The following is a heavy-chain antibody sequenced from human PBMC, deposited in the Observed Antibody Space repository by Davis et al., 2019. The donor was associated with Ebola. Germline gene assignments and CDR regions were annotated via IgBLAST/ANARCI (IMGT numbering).Heavy chain of an antibody. J-gene: IGHJ4*02. CDR3: ARDFMVQGPTTHYYFDY. V-gene: IGHV3-66*02. CDR1: GFTVSSNY. CDR2: IYSGGST. D-gene: IGHD3-10*01. Sequence: PGGSLRLSCAASGFTVSSNYMSWVRQAPGKGLEWVSVIYSGGSTYYADSVKGRFTISRDNSKNTLYLQMNSLRAEDTAVYYCARDFMVQGPTTHYYFDYWGQGTLVTVSS.